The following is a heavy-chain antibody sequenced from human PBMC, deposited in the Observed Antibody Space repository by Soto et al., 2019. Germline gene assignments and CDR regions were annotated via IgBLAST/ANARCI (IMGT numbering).Heavy chain of an antibody. CDR1: GGSLIRYY. CDR2: INHSGST. CDR3: ARNRVTTLEAYYYYYYYMDX. V-gene: IGHV4-34*01. Sequence: SETLFLPCAVSGGSLIRYYWSWFRQPPGKGMEWIGEINHSGSTNYNPSLKSRVTISVDTSKNQFSLKLSSVTAADTAVYYCARNRVTTLEAYYYYYYYMDXWGKGTTVTVSS. J-gene: IGHJ6*03. D-gene: IGHD5-12*01.